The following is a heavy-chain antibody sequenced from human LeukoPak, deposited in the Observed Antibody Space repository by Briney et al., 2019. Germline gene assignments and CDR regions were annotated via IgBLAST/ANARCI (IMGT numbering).Heavy chain of an antibody. V-gene: IGHV3-23*01. CDR1: GLTFSSYA. CDR3: AKGYYGNYVAVDY. CDR2: ISDNGDDT. D-gene: IGHD4-11*01. Sequence: PGGSLRLSCAASGLTFSSYAMIWVRQAPGKGLDWVSSISDNGDDTYYADSVKGRFTISRDKSTNTLYLQMNSLRADDTAVYYCAKGYYGNYVAVDYWGQGTLVTVSS. J-gene: IGHJ4*02.